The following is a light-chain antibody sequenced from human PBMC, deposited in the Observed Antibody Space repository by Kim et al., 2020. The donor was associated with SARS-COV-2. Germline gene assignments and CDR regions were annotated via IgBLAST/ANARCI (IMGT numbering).Light chain of an antibody. CDR1: SLRSYY. V-gene: IGLV3-19*01. Sequence: ALGQKARITCQGDSLRSYYASWYQQKPGQAPVVVIYGKNNRPSGIPDRFSGSSSGNTASLTITGAQAEDEADYYCNSRDSSGNHVVFGGGTQLTVL. CDR3: NSRDSSGNHVV. CDR2: GKN. J-gene: IGLJ2*01.